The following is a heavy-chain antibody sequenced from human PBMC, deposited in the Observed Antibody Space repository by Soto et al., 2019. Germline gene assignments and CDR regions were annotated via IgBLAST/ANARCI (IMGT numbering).Heavy chain of an antibody. CDR2: ISWNSGSL. CDR3: VKDNGGYYDSSGNFEY. J-gene: IGHJ4*02. Sequence: GGSLSLSCAASGFRFDDYAMHWVRQVPGKGLEWVSGISWNSGSLGYGDSVKGRFTISRDNAKNSLYLQMNGLRPEDTAFYYCVKDNGGYYDSSGNFEYWGQGTLVTVSS. D-gene: IGHD3-22*01. V-gene: IGHV3-9*01. CDR1: GFRFDDYA.